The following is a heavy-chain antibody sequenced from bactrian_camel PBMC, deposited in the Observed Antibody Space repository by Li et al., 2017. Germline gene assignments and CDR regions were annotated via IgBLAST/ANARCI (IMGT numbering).Heavy chain of an antibody. Sequence: HVQLVESGGGSVQAGGSLRLSCAASGFTYSSYHMSWVRQAPGKGLEWVSSIYGDGSNTYYGDLVKGRFTISRDNAKNTLYLQLNNVTTEDTAKYYCATGYGSSSLSTPRGQGTQVTVS. CDR2: IYGDGSNT. V-gene: IGHV3-2*01. D-gene: IGHD6*01. J-gene: IGHJ4*01. CDR1: GFTYSSYH. CDR3: ATGYGSSSLSTP.